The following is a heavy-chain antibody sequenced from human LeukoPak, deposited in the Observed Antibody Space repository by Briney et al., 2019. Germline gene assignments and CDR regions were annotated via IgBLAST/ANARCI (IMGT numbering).Heavy chain of an antibody. Sequence: GGSLRLSCAASGFTFSSYAMGWVRQAPGKGLEWVSAISGSGGSTYYADSVKGRFTISRDNSKNTLYLQMNSLRAEDTAVYYCAKLYYDFWSDPDAPFDYWGQGTLVTVSS. V-gene: IGHV3-23*01. CDR2: ISGSGGST. J-gene: IGHJ4*02. CDR3: AKLYYDFWSDPDAPFDY. CDR1: GFTFSSYA. D-gene: IGHD3-3*01.